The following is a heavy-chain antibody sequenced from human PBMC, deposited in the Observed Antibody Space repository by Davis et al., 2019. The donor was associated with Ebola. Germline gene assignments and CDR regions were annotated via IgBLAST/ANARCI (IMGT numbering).Heavy chain of an antibody. CDR2: IYHSGST. Sequence: PSETLSLTCTVSGYSISSGYYWGWIRQPPGKGLEWIGSIYHSGSTYYNPSFKSRVTISVDTSKNQFSLKLSSVTAADTAVYYCARLRGYSSGWYVDYWGQGTLVTVSS. CDR1: GYSISSGYY. D-gene: IGHD6-19*01. CDR3: ARLRGYSSGWYVDY. V-gene: IGHV4-38-2*02. J-gene: IGHJ4*02.